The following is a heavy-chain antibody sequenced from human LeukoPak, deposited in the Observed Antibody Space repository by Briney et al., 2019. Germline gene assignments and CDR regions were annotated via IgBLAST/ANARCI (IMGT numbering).Heavy chain of an antibody. J-gene: IGHJ4*02. CDR1: GGSISSSSYY. Sequence: PSETLSPTCTVSGGSISSSSYYWGWIRQPPGKGLEWIGSIYYSGSTYYNPSLKSRVTISVDTSKNQFSLKLSSVTAADTAVYYCARLGSYGSGRYYFDYWGQGTLVTVSS. D-gene: IGHD3-10*01. CDR3: ARLGSYGSGRYYFDY. CDR2: IYYSGST. V-gene: IGHV4-39*01.